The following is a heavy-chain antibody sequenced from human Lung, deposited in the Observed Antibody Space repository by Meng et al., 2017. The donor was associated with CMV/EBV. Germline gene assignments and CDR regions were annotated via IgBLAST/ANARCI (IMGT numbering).Heavy chain of an antibody. Sequence: GSLSLSCAASGVTFSSYSMNWVRRAPGKGLEWVSSISISSGYKNYADSVTGRFTISRDNAKNSLFLHMNIPRAEDTAVYYCARVPYGDYPYWGQGKLV. J-gene: IGHJ4*02. D-gene: IGHD4-17*01. CDR2: ISISSGYK. CDR3: ARVPYGDYPY. V-gene: IGHV3-21*01. CDR1: GVTFSSYS.